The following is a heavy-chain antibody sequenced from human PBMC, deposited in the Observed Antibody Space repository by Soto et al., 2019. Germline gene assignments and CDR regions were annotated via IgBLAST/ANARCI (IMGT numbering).Heavy chain of an antibody. J-gene: IGHJ5*02. Sequence: GGSLRLSCTASGFTFGDYAMSWVRQAPGKGLEWVGFIRSKAYGGTTEYAASVKGRFTISRDDSKSIAYLQMNSLKTEDTAVYYCTRDLNANYYDSSVYYNWFDPWGQGTLVTVSS. CDR3: TRDLNANYYDSSVYYNWFDP. CDR2: IRSKAYGGTT. D-gene: IGHD3-22*01. CDR1: GFTFGDYA. V-gene: IGHV3-49*04.